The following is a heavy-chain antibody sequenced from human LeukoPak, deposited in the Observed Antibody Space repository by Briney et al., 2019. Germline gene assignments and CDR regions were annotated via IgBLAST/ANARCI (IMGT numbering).Heavy chain of an antibody. V-gene: IGHV3-30-3*01. CDR3: AKDPARAWGVYSSGWYGVGLFDY. J-gene: IGHJ4*02. Sequence: GGSLRLSCAASGFTFSSYAMHWVRQAPGKGLEWVAVISYDGSNKYYADSVKGRFTISRDNSKNTLYLQMNSLRAEDTAVYYCAKDPARAWGVYSSGWYGVGLFDYWGQGTLVTVSS. CDR2: ISYDGSNK. CDR1: GFTFSSYA. D-gene: IGHD6-19*01.